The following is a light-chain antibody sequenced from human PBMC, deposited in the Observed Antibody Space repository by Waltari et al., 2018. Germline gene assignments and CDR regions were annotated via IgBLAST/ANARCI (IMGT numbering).Light chain of an antibody. J-gene: IGLJ2*01. CDR2: DVS. CDR3: SSYISSDTLEL. Sequence: QSALTQPASVSGSPGQSITISCTGTRSDVGCYNYVSWYQQHPGKAPKLIIFDVSNRPSGVSSRFSGSKSGNTASLTISGLQAQDEADYYCSSYISSDTLELFGGGTSLTVL. CDR1: RSDVGCYNY. V-gene: IGLV2-14*03.